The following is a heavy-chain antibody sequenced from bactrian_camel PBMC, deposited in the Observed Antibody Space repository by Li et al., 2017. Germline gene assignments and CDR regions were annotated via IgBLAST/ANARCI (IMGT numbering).Heavy chain of an antibody. Sequence: QVQLVESGGGSVQTGGSLTVSCAASGFDFSRKCMAWFRQTPGNGRAGVAAIDTAGNTTRYADSVKGRFTISRDDASNTVTLQMNSLNPEDTGVYYCATDINNFYGQGTQVTVS. D-gene: IGHD8*01. CDR1: GFDFSRKC. J-gene: IGHJ4*01. V-gene: IGHV3S1*01. CDR2: IDTAGNTT.